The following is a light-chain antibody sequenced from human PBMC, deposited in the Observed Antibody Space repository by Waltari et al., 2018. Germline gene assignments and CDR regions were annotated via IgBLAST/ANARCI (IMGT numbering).Light chain of an antibody. V-gene: IGLV2-14*03. CDR2: DVT. Sequence: QSALTQPASVSGSPGPSITISCPGTNSDIGASNYVSWYQQHPGKAPILIIFDVTFRSAGVSHRFSGSKSGNTASLTISGLQAEDVADYFCASYIGSALELFGGGTRLTVL. J-gene: IGLJ3*02. CDR3: ASYIGSALEL. CDR1: NSDIGASNY.